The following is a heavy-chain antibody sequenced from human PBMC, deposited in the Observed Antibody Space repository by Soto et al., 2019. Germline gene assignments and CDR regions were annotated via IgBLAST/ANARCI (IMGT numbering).Heavy chain of an antibody. D-gene: IGHD3-10*01. V-gene: IGHV1-2*02. CDR1: GVTFGSYA. CDR2: ISPNSGAT. J-gene: IGHJ6*02. CDR3: AREVTMVRGARVYGMDV. Sequence: ASVKVSCMASGVTFGSYAISCVRQAPGQGLEWMGWISPNSGATNYAQKFQGRITMTRDMPSSTAYMELSRLRSDDTAVYYCAREVTMVRGARVYGMDVWGQGTTVT.